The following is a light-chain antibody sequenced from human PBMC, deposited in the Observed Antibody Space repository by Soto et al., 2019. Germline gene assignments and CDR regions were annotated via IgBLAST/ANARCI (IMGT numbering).Light chain of an antibody. Sequence: DIVLTQSPGTLSLSPGERATLSCRASQSVSSSYLAWYQQKPGQAPRLLIYGASSRATGIPDRFSGSGSGTDFTLTISRLEPEDFAVYYCQQYGSSPNLTFGGGTKVDIK. CDR2: GAS. V-gene: IGKV3-20*01. CDR1: QSVSSSY. CDR3: QQYGSSPNLT. J-gene: IGKJ4*01.